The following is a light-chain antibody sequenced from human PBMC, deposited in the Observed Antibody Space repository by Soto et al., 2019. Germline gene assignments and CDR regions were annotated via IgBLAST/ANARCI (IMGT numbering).Light chain of an antibody. CDR2: EVS. Sequence: QSVLTQPASVSGSPGQSITISCTGTSSDVGGYNYVSWYQQHPGKAPKLMIYEVSNRPSGVSNRFSGSKSGNTASLTISGLQAEDEADYYCSSYTSSSSSYVFGTATQVTVL. CDR3: SSYTSSSSSYV. V-gene: IGLV2-14*01. J-gene: IGLJ1*01. CDR1: SSDVGGYNY.